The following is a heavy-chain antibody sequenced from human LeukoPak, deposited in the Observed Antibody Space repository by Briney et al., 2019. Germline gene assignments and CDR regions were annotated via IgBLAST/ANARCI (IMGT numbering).Heavy chain of an antibody. V-gene: IGHV1-8*01. J-gene: IGHJ6*03. Sequence: GASVKVSCKASGYTFTSYDINWVRQATGQGLEWVGSMNPRSGNTYYAQKFQGRDTLTRNTYIRTAYMEPSSLRSENTAVYYCATGTEEPNYYYYYRDVWGQGTTVTVSS. CDR1: GYTFTSYD. CDR3: ATGTEEPNYYYYYRDV. D-gene: IGHD1-14*01. CDR2: MNPRSGNT.